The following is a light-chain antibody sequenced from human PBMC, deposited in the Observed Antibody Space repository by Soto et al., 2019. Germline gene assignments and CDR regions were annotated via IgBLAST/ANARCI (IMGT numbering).Light chain of an antibody. CDR3: SSYAGSNNSYV. CDR2: EVS. Sequence: SALTQPPSAYGSPGHSVTISCTGTSSDVGGYNYVSWYQQHPGKAPKLMIYEVSKRPSGVPDRFSGSKSGNTASLTVSGLQAEDEADYYCSSYAGSNNSYVFGTGTKVTVL. CDR1: SSDVGGYNY. V-gene: IGLV2-8*01. J-gene: IGLJ1*01.